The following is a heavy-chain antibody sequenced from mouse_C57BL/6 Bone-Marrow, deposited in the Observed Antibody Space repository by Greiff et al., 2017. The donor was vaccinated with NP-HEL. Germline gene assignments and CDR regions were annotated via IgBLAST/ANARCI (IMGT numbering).Heavy chain of an antibody. V-gene: IGHV1-59*01. CDR1: GYTFTSYW. CDR3: ERDAMDY. CDR2: IDPSDSYT. Sequence: VQLQQPGAELVRPGTSVKLSCKASGYTFTSYWMHWVKQRPGQGLEWIGVIDPSDSYTNYNQKFKGKATLTVDTSSSTAYMQLSSLTSEDSAVYYCERDAMDYRGQGTSVTVSS. J-gene: IGHJ4*01.